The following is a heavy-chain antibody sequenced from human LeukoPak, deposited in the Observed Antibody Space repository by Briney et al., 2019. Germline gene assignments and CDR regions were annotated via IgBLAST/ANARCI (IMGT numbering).Heavy chain of an antibody. CDR1: GGSISSDNYY. J-gene: IGHJ4*02. Sequence: SETLSLTCTVSGGSISSDNYYWGWIRQPAGKGLEWIGRIYTSGSTNYNPSLKSRVTMSVDTSKNQFSLKLSSVTAADTAVYYCARTRPLGYCSGGSCLYFDYWGQGTLVTVSS. CDR2: IYTSGST. V-gene: IGHV4-61*02. CDR3: ARTRPLGYCSGGSCLYFDY. D-gene: IGHD2-15*01.